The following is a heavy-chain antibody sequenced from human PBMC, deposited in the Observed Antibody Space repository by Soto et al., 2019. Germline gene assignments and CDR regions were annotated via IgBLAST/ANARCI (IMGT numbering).Heavy chain of an antibody. CDR3: ARAGYDFWSGPSSHPI. D-gene: IGHD3-3*01. Sequence: QVQLQESGPGLVKPSGTLSLTCAVSGGSISSSNWWSWVRQPPGKGLEWIGEIYHSGSTNYNPSLKSRVTISVDQSKNEVSLKLSAVTAADTAVYYCARAGYDFWSGPSSHPIWGQGTMVTVSS. CDR2: IYHSGST. V-gene: IGHV4-4*02. J-gene: IGHJ3*02. CDR1: GGSISSSNW.